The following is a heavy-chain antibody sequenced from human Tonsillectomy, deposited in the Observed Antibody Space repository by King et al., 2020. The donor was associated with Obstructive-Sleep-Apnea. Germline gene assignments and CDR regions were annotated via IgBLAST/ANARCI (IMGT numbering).Heavy chain of an antibody. V-gene: IGHV3-30*04. J-gene: IGHJ4*02. Sequence: VQLVESGGGVVQPGRSLRLSCAASGFTFSSFAMHWVRQAPGKGLEGVAVISYDGRNKYYADSVKGRFTISRDNSKNTRYLQMNSLRAEDTAVYYCAREEDYYDSSGYYYYFDYWGQGTLVTVSS. CDR1: GFTFSSFA. CDR3: AREEDYYDSSGYYYYFDY. CDR2: ISYDGRNK. D-gene: IGHD3-22*01.